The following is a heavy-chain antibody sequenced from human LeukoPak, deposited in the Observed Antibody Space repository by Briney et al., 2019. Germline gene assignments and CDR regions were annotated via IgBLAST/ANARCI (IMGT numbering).Heavy chain of an antibody. Sequence: TSETLSLTCTVSGGSISSYYWSWIRQPPGKGLEWIGYIYYSGSTNYNPSLKSRVTISVDTSKNQFSLKLSSVTAADTAVYYCARHDFAYSGYATGWFDPWGQGTLVTVSS. J-gene: IGHJ5*02. CDR2: IYYSGST. CDR1: GGSISSYY. D-gene: IGHD5-12*01. CDR3: ARHDFAYSGYATGWFDP. V-gene: IGHV4-59*08.